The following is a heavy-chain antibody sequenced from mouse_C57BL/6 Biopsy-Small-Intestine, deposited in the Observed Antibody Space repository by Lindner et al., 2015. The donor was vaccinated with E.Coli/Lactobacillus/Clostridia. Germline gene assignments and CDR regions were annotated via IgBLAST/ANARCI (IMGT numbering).Heavy chain of an antibody. CDR1: GYSFTGYY. D-gene: IGHD2-4*01. Sequence: VQLQESGPELVKPGTSVKISCKASGYSFTGYYMNWVKQGPEKSLEWIGEINPSTGATTYNQRFKAKATLTVDKSSNTAYMQLKSPTSEDSAVYYCARSYYDYLDYWGQGTTLTVSS. CDR3: ARSYYDYLDY. CDR2: INPSTGAT. V-gene: IGHV1-42*01. J-gene: IGHJ2*01.